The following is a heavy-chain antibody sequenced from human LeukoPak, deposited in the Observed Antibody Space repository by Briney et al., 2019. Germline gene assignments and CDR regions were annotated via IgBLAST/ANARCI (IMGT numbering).Heavy chain of an antibody. CDR2: MNPPSGDT. Sequence: ASVKVSCKASGYTFTSYDINWVRQSTGQGLEWMGWMNPPSGDTGYAQKFQGRVTITRNTSISTAYMELSSLRSEDTAVYYCARDNSDIVEAPSYFDYWGQGTLVTVSS. CDR1: GYTFTSYD. CDR3: ARDNSDIVEAPSYFDY. J-gene: IGHJ4*02. V-gene: IGHV1-8*03. D-gene: IGHD1-26*01.